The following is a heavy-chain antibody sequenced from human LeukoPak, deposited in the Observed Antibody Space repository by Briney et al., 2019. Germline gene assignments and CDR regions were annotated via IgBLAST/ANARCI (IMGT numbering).Heavy chain of an antibody. J-gene: IGHJ4*02. D-gene: IGHD5-24*01. CDR2: IRYDGSNK. Sequence: GGSLRLSCAASGFTFSSYGMHWVRQAPGMGLEWVAFIRYDGSNKYYADSVKGRFTISRDNSKNTLYLQMNSLRAEDTAVYYCAKDHGMATIKRFDYWGQGTLVTVSS. V-gene: IGHV3-30*02. CDR1: GFTFSSYG. CDR3: AKDHGMATIKRFDY.